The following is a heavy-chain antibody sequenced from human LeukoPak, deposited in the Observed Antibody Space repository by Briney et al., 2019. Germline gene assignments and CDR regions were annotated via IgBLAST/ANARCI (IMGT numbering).Heavy chain of an antibody. V-gene: IGHV3-11*01. CDR1: GFTVSSNY. CDR3: ARENYYGSGSYSTVAFDI. Sequence: PGGSLRLSCAASGFTVSSNYMSWVRQAPGKGLEWVSYISSSGSTIYYADSVKGRFTISRDNAKNSLYLQMNSLRAEDTAVYYCARENYYGSGSYSTVAFDIWGQGTMVTVSS. CDR2: ISSSGSTI. J-gene: IGHJ3*02. D-gene: IGHD3-10*01.